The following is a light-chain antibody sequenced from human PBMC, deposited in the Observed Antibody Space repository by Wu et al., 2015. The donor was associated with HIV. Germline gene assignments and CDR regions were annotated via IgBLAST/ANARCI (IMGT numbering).Light chain of an antibody. Sequence: EIVLTQSPGTLSLSPGDRATLSCRASQSLNKYELAWYQQKPGQAPRLLIYISSSRATGVPDRFSGSGSGTDFTLTINRLEPEDFAVYYCQQYGNSGAFGQGTKVEIK. CDR2: ISS. V-gene: IGKV3-20*01. J-gene: IGKJ1*01. CDR1: QSLNKYE. CDR3: QQYGNSGA.